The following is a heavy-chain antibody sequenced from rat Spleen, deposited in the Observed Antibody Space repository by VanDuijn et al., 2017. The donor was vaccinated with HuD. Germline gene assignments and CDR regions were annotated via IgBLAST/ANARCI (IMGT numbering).Heavy chain of an antibody. CDR1: GFTFNNYW. CDR3: ARREAYYGYTDY. V-gene: IGHV5-31*01. J-gene: IGHJ2*01. Sequence: EVQLVESGGGLVQPGRSLKLSCVASGFTFNNYWMTWIRQAPGKGLEWVASITNTAVSTYYPDSVKGRFTISRDNSKSTLYLQMNSLRSEDTATYYCARREAYYGYTDYWGQGVMVTVSS. D-gene: IGHD1-9*01. CDR2: ITNTAVST.